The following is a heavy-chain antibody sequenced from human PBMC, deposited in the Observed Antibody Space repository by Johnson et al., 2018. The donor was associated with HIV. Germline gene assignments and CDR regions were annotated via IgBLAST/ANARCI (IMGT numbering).Heavy chain of an antibody. CDR2: ISWNSGSI. D-gene: IGHD6-6*01. Sequence: EVQLVESGGGLVQPGRSLRLSCAASGFTFDDYAMHWVRQAPGKGLEWVSGISWNSGSIGYADSVKGRFTISRDNAKNSLYLQMNSLRAEDTAVYYCAKEARRPAFDIWGQGTMVTVSS. V-gene: IGHV3-9*01. J-gene: IGHJ3*02. CDR1: GFTFDDYA. CDR3: AKEARRPAFDI.